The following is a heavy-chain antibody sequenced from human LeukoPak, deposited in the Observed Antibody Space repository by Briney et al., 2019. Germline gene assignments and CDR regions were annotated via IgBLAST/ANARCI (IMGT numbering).Heavy chain of an antibody. V-gene: IGHV5-51*01. D-gene: IGHD2-15*01. CDR1: GYSFTSYW. J-gene: IGHJ4*02. CDR2: IYPGDSDT. CDR3: ARLRRFSGGSCYPDY. Sequence: GESLKISCKGSGYSFTSYWIGWVRQMPGKGLEWMGIIYPGDSDTRYSPSFQGQVTISADKSISTPYLQWSSLKASDTAMYYCARLRRFSGGSCYPDYWGQGTLVTVSS.